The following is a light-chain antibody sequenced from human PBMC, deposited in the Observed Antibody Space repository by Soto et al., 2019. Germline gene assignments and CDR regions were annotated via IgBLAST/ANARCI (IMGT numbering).Light chain of an antibody. CDR1: QSISNW. CDR2: DAS. J-gene: IGKJ1*01. V-gene: IGKV1-5*01. CDR3: QQTNTAPWT. Sequence: DIQMTQSPSTLSASVGDRVTITCRASQSISNWLAWYQQKPGKAPKLLIYDASNLERGVPSRFSGSGSGTQFTLSIRSLQPDDFATYFCQQTNTAPWTFGQGTKVDIK.